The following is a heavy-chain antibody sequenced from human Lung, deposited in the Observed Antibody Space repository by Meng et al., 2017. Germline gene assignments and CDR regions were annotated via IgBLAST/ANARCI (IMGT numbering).Heavy chain of an antibody. V-gene: IGHV4-4*02. D-gene: IGHD3-10*01. Sequence: VQLKEVGPGLVKPSGTLSLPWAVSGGSISSSNWWSWVRQPPGKGLEWIGEIYHSGSTNYNPSLKSRVTISVDKSKNQFSLKLSSVTAADTAVYYCARGSITMVRGVSVFDPWGQGTLVTVSS. CDR1: GGSISSSNW. CDR3: ARGSITMVRGVSVFDP. CDR2: IYHSGST. J-gene: IGHJ5*02.